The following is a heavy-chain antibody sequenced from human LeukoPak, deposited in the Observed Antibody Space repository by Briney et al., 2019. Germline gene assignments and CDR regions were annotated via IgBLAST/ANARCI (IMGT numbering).Heavy chain of an antibody. Sequence: GGSLRLSCAASGFTFSSYAMSWVRQAPGKGLEWVSAISGSGGSTYYADSGKGRFTISRDNSKNTLYLQMNSLRAEDTAVYYCAKYRKRGYSGYGFDYWGQGTLVTVSS. CDR3: AKYRKRGYSGYGFDY. D-gene: IGHD5-12*01. CDR1: GFTFSSYA. CDR2: ISGSGGST. J-gene: IGHJ4*02. V-gene: IGHV3-23*01.